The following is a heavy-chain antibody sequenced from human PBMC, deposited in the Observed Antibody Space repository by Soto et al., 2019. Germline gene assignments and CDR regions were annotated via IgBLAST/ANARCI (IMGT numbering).Heavy chain of an antibody. Sequence: KPSETLSLTCFVSGGSVTSHHWSWIRQFPGQGLEWIAYTSYTGNTSYNPSLQSRVTISLDTSKNQFSLKLSSVTAADTAVYYCARGVGYCTNGVCYSNYYYYGMDVWRQGTTVTVSS. CDR2: TSYTGNT. CDR1: GGSVTSHH. D-gene: IGHD2-8*01. CDR3: ARGVGYCTNGVCYSNYYYYGMDV. J-gene: IGHJ6*02. V-gene: IGHV4-59*02.